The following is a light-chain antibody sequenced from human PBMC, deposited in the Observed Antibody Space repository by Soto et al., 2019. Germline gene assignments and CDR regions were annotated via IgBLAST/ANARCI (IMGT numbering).Light chain of an antibody. CDR2: GAS. Sequence: EIVLTQSPGTLSLSPGERATLSCRASQSVSSSYLAWYQQKPGQAPRLLIYGASSRATGIPDRFSGSGSGTDFTLTISSLQPDDFATYYCQQYSRYSWTFGQGTKVEFK. CDR1: QSVSSSY. CDR3: QQYSRYSWT. J-gene: IGKJ1*01. V-gene: IGKV3-20*01.